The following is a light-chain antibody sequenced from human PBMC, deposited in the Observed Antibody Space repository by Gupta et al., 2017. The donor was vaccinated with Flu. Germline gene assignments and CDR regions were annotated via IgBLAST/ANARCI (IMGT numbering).Light chain of an antibody. CDR2: EVS. CDR3: SSYTSTSTLVV. Sequence: SSDVGAYNYVSWYQQHPGKAPKLMIYEVSNRPSGVSNRFSGSKSGNTASLTISGLQAEDEADYYCSSYTSTSTLVVFGGGTKLTVL. V-gene: IGLV2-14*01. J-gene: IGLJ2*01. CDR1: SSDVGAYNY.